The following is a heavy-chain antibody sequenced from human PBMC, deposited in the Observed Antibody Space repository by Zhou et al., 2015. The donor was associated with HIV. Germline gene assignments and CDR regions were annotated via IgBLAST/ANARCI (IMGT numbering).Heavy chain of an antibody. Sequence: QVQLVQSGAEVKKPGASVKVSCKTSGYTFIDYYIHWVRQAPGQGLEWMGRINPKSGGTNYPQKFQGRVTMTRDTSISTAYMELSRLRSDDTAVYYCARVWDFYGSGNDFWGQGTLVTVSS. D-gene: IGHD3-10*01. CDR2: INPKSGGT. CDR1: GYTFIDYY. CDR3: ARVWDFYGSGNDF. J-gene: IGHJ4*02. V-gene: IGHV1-2*02.